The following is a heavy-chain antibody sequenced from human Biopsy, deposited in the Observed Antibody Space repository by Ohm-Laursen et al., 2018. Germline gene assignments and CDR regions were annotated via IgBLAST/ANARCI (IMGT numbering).Heavy chain of an antibody. V-gene: IGHV1-69*04. CDR1: GGPFNNHA. D-gene: IGHD5-24*01. CDR3: ATDADGYYTEFDF. CDR2: IVPLLGTV. J-gene: IGHJ4*02. Sequence: SSVKVSCKASGGPFNNHAFSWVRQAPGQGLEWLGRIVPLLGTVNYAQRFQGRVALTADKSTGTAYIELNRLISDDTAVYYCATDADGYYTEFDFWGQGTLITVSS.